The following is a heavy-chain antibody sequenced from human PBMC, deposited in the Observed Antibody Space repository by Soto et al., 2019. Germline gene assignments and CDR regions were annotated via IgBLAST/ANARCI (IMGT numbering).Heavy chain of an antibody. J-gene: IGHJ6*02. V-gene: IGHV3-30*18. CDR1: GFTFSDFW. D-gene: IGHD5-18*01. Sequence: GGSLRLSCAASGFTFSDFWMTWVRQTPGKGLEWVAVISYDGSNKYYADSVKGRFTISRDNSKNTLYLQMNSLRAEDTAVYYCAKVDTAMAGPYYYYGMDVWGQGTTVTVSS. CDR3: AKVDTAMAGPYYYYGMDV. CDR2: ISYDGSNK.